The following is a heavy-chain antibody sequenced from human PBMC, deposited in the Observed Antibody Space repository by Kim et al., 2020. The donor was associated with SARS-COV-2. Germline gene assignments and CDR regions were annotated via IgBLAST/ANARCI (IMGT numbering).Heavy chain of an antibody. V-gene: IGHV5-10-1*01. CDR3: AALQESVAPWFDP. D-gene: IGHD2-15*01. Sequence: SPSFQGHVTISADKSISTAYLQWSSLKASDTAMYYCAALQESVAPWFDPWGQGTLVTVSS. J-gene: IGHJ5*02.